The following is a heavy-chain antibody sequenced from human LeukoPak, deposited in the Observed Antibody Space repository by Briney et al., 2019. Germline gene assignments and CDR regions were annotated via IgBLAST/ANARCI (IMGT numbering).Heavy chain of an antibody. CDR2: IKSDGSIT. V-gene: IGHV3-74*01. Sequence: GGSLRLSCAASGFTFSSCWMHWVRQAPGKGLVWVSRIKSDGSITAYADSVKGRFTVSRDNAKNTLCLQMSSLRAEDTAVYYCARSDWFDPWGQGTLVTVSS. CDR3: ARSDWFDP. CDR1: GFTFSSCW. J-gene: IGHJ5*02.